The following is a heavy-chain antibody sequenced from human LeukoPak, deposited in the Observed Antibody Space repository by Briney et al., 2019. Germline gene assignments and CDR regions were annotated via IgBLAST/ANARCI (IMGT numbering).Heavy chain of an antibody. Sequence: GGSLRLSCAASGFTVSSNYMSWVRQAPGKGLEWVSVIYSGGSTYYADSVKGRFTISRDNSKNTLYLQMNSLRAEDTAVYYCASHSSSYCYYGMDVWGQGTTVTVSS. J-gene: IGHJ6*02. D-gene: IGHD6-6*01. V-gene: IGHV3-53*01. CDR1: GFTVSSNY. CDR3: ASHSSSYCYYGMDV. CDR2: IYSGGST.